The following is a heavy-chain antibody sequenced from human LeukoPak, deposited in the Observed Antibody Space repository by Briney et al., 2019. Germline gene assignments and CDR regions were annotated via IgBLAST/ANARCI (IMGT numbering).Heavy chain of an antibody. J-gene: IGHJ5*02. V-gene: IGHV1-69*05. CDR1: GGTYSSYA. Sequence: ASVKVSCKASGGTYSSYAISWVRQAPGQGLEWMGGIIPIFGTANYAQKFQGRVTITTDESTSTAYMELSSLRSEDTAVYYCAREITIFGVVTRSWFDPWGQGTLVTVSS. D-gene: IGHD3-3*01. CDR2: IIPIFGTA. CDR3: AREITIFGVVTRSWFDP.